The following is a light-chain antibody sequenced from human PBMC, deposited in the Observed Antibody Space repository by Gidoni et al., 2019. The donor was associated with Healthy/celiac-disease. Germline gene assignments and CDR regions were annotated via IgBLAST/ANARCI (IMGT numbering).Light chain of an antibody. CDR3: QQYGSSPFT. Sequence: EIVLTQSRGTLSLYPGERATLYCRASQSVSSIYLALYQQKPGQAPSLLIYGASSRATGIPDRFSGSGSGTDFTLTISRLEPEDSAVYYCQQYGSSPFTFGPGTKVDIK. CDR2: GAS. J-gene: IGKJ3*01. V-gene: IGKV3-20*01. CDR1: QSVSSIY.